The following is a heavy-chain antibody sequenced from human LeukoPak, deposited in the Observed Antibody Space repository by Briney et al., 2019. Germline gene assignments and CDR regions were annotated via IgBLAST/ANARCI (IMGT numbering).Heavy chain of an antibody. CDR3: ASSIEVEAPWFDP. Sequence: PSETLSLTCTVSGGSISSCYWSWIRQPPGKGLEWIGYICYSGSTNYNPSLKSRVTISVDTSKNQFSLKLSSVTAADTAVYYCASSIEVEAPWFDPWGQGTLVTVSS. CDR1: GGSISSCY. V-gene: IGHV4-59*01. CDR2: ICYSGST. J-gene: IGHJ5*02. D-gene: IGHD6-19*01.